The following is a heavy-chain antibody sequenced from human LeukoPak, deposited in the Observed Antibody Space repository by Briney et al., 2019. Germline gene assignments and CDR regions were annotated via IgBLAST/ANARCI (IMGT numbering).Heavy chain of an antibody. D-gene: IGHD2-21*02. CDR2: ISSSSSYI. Sequence: GSLRLSCAASGFTFSSYSMNWVRQAPGKGLEWVSSISSSSSYIYYADSVKGRFTISRDNAKNSLYLQMNSLRAEDTAVYYCARDVTPDDAFDTWGQGTMVTVSS. J-gene: IGHJ3*02. CDR1: GFTFSSYS. CDR3: ARDVTPDDAFDT. V-gene: IGHV3-21*01.